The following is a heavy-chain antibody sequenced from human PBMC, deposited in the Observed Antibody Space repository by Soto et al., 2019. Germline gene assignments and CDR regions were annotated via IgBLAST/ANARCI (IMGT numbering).Heavy chain of an antibody. Sequence: SETLSLTCTVAGRSISSYYWSWIRQPPGKGLEWIGYIYYSGSTNYNPSLKSRVTISVDTSKNQFSLKLSSVTAADTAVYYCARYRVAARPGGWFDPWGQGTLVTVSS. CDR2: IYYSGST. D-gene: IGHD6-6*01. V-gene: IGHV4-59*01. CDR1: GRSISSYY. CDR3: ARYRVAARPGGWFDP. J-gene: IGHJ5*02.